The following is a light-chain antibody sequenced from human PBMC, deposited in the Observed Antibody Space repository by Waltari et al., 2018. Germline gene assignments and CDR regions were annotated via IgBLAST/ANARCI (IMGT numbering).Light chain of an antibody. J-gene: IGKJ4*01. Sequence: DIQMTQSPSSVSASIGDRVPITCRASQGISNWLAWYQQKPGKAPKLLIHAASNLQSGVPSRFSGNGSGTDFSLTISSLQPEDFATYYCQQANSFLPPTFGGGTKVEIK. CDR3: QQANSFLPPT. CDR1: QGISNW. V-gene: IGKV1-12*01. CDR2: AAS.